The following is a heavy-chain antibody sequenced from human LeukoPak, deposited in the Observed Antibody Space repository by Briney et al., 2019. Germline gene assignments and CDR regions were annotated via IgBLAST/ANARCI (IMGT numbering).Heavy chain of an antibody. J-gene: IGHJ4*02. CDR1: GGTFSSYA. D-gene: IGHD3-10*01. V-gene: IGHV1-69*05. CDR3: ARDLTPAYGLVYYFDY. Sequence: ASVKVSCKACGGTFSSYAISWVRQAAGQGLEWMGRIIPIFGTANYAQKFQGSATNTTDESTSTAYMELSSLSSEDTAVYYYARDLTPAYGLVYYFDYWGQGTLVTVSS. CDR2: IIPIFGTA.